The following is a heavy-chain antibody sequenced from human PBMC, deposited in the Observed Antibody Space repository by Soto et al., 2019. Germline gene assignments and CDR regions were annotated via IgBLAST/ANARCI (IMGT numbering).Heavy chain of an antibody. D-gene: IGHD3-22*01. Sequence: PSLTCSVSGDSISSYYWSWIRQSPGKGLEWIGYIYYSGRTNYTPSLRSRVTISVDTSKNQLSXXXXXXXXXXXXXXXXXRDYYYDSSGYPGADYYGMDVWGQGTTVTVSS. J-gene: IGHJ6*02. V-gene: IGHV4-59*01. CDR3: XRDYYYDSSGYPGADYYGMDV. CDR1: GDSISSYY. CDR2: IYYSGRT.